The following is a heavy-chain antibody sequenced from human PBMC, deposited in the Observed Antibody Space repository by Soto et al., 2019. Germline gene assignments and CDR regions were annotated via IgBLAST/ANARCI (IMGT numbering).Heavy chain of an antibody. Sequence: SETLSLTCTVSGGSIISSSYYWVLIRQPPGKGLEWIGSIYYSGSTYYNPSLKSRVTISVDTSKNQFSLKLSSVTAADTAVYYCARLPYYDFWSGYLSWFDPWGQGTLVTVSS. D-gene: IGHD3-3*01. CDR3: ARLPYYDFWSGYLSWFDP. CDR1: GGSIISSSYY. V-gene: IGHV4-39*01. CDR2: IYYSGST. J-gene: IGHJ5*01.